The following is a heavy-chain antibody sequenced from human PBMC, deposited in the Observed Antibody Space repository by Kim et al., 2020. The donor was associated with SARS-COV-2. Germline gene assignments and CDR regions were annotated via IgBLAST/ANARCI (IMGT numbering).Heavy chain of an antibody. CDR3: ARSFLWFGELLPPSWVSFYFDY. V-gene: IGHV4-39*01. CDR2: IYYSRST. CDR1: GGSISSSSYY. D-gene: IGHD3-10*01. Sequence: SETLSLTCTVSGGSISSSSYYWGWIRQPPGKGLEWIGSIYYSRSTYYNPSLKSRVTISVDTSKNQFSLKLSSVTAADTAVYYCARSFLWFGELLPPSWVSFYFDYWGQGPLVTVSS. J-gene: IGHJ4*02.